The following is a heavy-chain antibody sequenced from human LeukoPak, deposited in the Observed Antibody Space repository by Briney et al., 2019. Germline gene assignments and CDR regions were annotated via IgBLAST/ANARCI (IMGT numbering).Heavy chain of an antibody. CDR1: GFTFSSYG. CDR3: AKYVGATFDY. CDR2: ISYDGSNK. Sequence: GGSMRLSCAASGFTFSSYGMHWVRQAPGKGLEWVAVISYDGSNKYYADSVKGRFTISRDNSKNTLYLQMNSLRAEDTAVYYCAKYVGATFDYWGQGTLVTVSS. V-gene: IGHV3-30*18. J-gene: IGHJ4*02. D-gene: IGHD1-26*01.